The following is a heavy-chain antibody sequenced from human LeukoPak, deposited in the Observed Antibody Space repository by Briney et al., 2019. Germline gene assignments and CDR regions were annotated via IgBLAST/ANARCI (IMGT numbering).Heavy chain of an antibody. CDR2: IKQDGSEK. J-gene: IGHJ4*02. Sequence: PGGSLRLSCAASGFTFSSYWMSWVRQAPGKGLEWVANIKQDGSEKYYVDSVKGRFTISRDNAKNSLYLQMNSLRAEDTAVYYCAREGGSGDPYYFDYWGQGTLVTVSS. CDR1: GFTFSSYW. D-gene: IGHD3-16*01. V-gene: IGHV3-7*03. CDR3: AREGGSGDPYYFDY.